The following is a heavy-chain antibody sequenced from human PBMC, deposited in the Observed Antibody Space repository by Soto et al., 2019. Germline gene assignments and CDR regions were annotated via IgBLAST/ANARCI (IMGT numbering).Heavy chain of an antibody. V-gene: IGHV4-30-4*01. D-gene: IGHD2-2*01. CDR3: AGSKSGTYVLDF. CDR2: IYYSGST. CDR1: GDSISSGDYY. J-gene: IGHJ4*02. Sequence: QVQLQESGPGLVKPSQTLSLTCTVSGDSISSGDYYWSWIRQPPGKGLECIGYIYYSGSTYYNPSLKRRVTISVDLCRNQFSLKLSSVTAADTAIYYCAGSKSGTYVLDFWGQGTLVTVSS.